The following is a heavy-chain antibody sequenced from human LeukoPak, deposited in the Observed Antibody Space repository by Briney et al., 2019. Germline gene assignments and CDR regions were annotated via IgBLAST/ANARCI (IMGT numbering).Heavy chain of an antibody. J-gene: IGHJ4*02. V-gene: IGHV3-21*01. CDR3: ARLHYDFVWGIFDY. Sequence: KPGGSLRLSCAASGFTFSSYTMNWVRQAPGKGLEWVSSISSSSSYIYYADSVKGRFTISRDNAKNSLYLQMNSLRAEDTAVYYCARLHYDFVWGIFDYWGQGTLVTVSS. CDR2: ISSSSSYI. CDR1: GFTFSSYT. D-gene: IGHD3-16*01.